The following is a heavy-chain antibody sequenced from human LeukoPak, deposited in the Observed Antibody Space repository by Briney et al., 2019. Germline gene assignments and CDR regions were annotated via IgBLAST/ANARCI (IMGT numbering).Heavy chain of an antibody. Sequence: KPSETLSLTCTVSGGSISSYYWSWIRQPPGKGLEWIGYIYYSGSTSYNPSLKSRVTISVDTSKNQFSLKLSSVTAADTAVYYCARGGYSSGSYNWFDPWGQGTLVTVSS. CDR3: ARGGYSSGSYNWFDP. CDR2: IYYSGST. CDR1: GGSISSYY. V-gene: IGHV4-59*01. J-gene: IGHJ5*02. D-gene: IGHD6-19*01.